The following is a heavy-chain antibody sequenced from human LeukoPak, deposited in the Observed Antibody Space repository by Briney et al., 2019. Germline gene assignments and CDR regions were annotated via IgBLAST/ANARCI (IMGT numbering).Heavy chain of an antibody. CDR2: INPSGGST. CDR3: ARDRGWELRWFELDY. CDR1: GYTFTSYY. V-gene: IGHV1-46*01. Sequence: GASVKVSCKASGYTFTSYYMHWVRQARGQGLEWMGIINPSGGSTSYAQKFQGRVTMTRDMSTSTVYMELSSLRSEDTAVYYCARDRGWELRWFELDYWGQGTLVTVSS. J-gene: IGHJ4*02. D-gene: IGHD1-26*01.